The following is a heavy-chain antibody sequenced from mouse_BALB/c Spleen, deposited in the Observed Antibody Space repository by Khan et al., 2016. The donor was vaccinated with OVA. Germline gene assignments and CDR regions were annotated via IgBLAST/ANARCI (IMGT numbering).Heavy chain of an antibody. V-gene: IGHV1-7*01. CDR2: IDPSTDYT. CDR3: VNHGSSSAWFTY. Sequence: QVQLQQSGAELAKPGASVKMSCKASGYTFTSYWMHWVKQRPGRGLEWIGYIDPSTDYTEYNQKFRDKATLTVDKSSTTVYMQLTSLTSEDSAVYYCVNHGSSSAWFTYWGQGALVTVSA. J-gene: IGHJ3*01. CDR1: GYTFTSYW. D-gene: IGHD1-1*01.